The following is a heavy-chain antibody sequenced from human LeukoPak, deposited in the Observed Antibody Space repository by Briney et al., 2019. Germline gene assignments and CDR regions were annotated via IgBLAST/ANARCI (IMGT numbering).Heavy chain of an antibody. CDR3: ARDLFTGYYDSGDYFAYYFED. J-gene: IGHJ4*02. CDR1: GYTFTGYF. CDR2: ISPKSGCT. Sequence: GASVKVSCKASGYTFTGYFMHWVRQAPGQGLEWMGWISPKSGCTNYAQKFQGRVTMTRDTSISTAYMELTRLTSDDTAVYYCARDLFTGYYDSGDYFAYYFEDWGQGTLVTVSS. D-gene: IGHD3-10*01. V-gene: IGHV1-2*02.